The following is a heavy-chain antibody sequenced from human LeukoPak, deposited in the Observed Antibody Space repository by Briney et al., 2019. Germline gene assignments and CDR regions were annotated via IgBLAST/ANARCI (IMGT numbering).Heavy chain of an antibody. V-gene: IGHV1-3*01. J-gene: IGHJ5*02. CDR3: AKGIVVQPSANWFDP. CDR1: GYTFTTYA. D-gene: IGHD2-2*01. CDR2: INADDGNT. Sequence: APVKVSCKPSGYTFTTYAIHWVRQAPGQRLEWMGLINADDGNTRYSQRFQGRVTITRDTSANTAYMELSSLRFEDTAVYYCAKGIVVQPSANWFDPWGQGTPVTISS.